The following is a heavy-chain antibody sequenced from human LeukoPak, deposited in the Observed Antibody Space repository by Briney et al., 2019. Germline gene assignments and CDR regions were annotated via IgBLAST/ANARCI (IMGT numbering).Heavy chain of an antibody. CDR1: GFTFSNAW. D-gene: IGHD6-13*01. CDR3: TRVSSSSWDPFDY. V-gene: IGHV3-53*01. Sequence: GGSLRLSCAASGFTFSNAWMSWVRQAPGKGLEWVSVIYSGGSAYYADSVKGRFTISRDNSKNTVYLQMNSLRAEDTAVYYCTRVSSSSWDPFDYWGQGTLVTVSS. CDR2: IYSGGSA. J-gene: IGHJ4*02.